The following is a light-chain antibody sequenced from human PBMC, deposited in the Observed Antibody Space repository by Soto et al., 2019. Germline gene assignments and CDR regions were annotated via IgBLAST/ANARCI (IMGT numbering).Light chain of an antibody. CDR3: QQRYTTPTT. Sequence: DIQMTQSPSSLSASVGDRVTITCRASQSISSYLNWYQRKPGKAPKLLIYAASSLQSGVPPRFSGGGSGTDFTLTISSLQPDDFATYFCQQRYTTPTTFGQGTKVEI. CDR2: AAS. V-gene: IGKV1-39*01. J-gene: IGKJ1*01. CDR1: QSISSY.